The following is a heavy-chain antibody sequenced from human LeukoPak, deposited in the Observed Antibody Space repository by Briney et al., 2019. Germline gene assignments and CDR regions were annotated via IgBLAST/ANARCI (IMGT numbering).Heavy chain of an antibody. D-gene: IGHD4-17*01. CDR3: AMTTVTTFWFDP. V-gene: IGHV1-69-2*01. CDR1: GYTFTDYY. CDR2: VDPEDGET. J-gene: IGHJ5*02. Sequence: ASVKVSCKVSGYTFTDYYMHWVQQAPGKGLGWMGLVDPEDGETIYAEKFQGRVTITADTSTDTAYMELSSLRSEDTAVYYCAMTTVTTFWFDPWGQGTLVTVSS.